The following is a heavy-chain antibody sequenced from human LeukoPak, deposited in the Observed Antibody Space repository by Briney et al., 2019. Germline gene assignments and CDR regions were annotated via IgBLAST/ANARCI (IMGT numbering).Heavy chain of an antibody. Sequence: SETLSLTCAVYGGSFSGYYWTWIRQSPGKGLEWIGEINHSGSTNYNPSLKSRVTISVDTSKNQFSLKLSSVTAAGTAVYYCVRVEVGVLNWGQGTLVTVSS. CDR3: VRVEVGVLN. D-gene: IGHD3-22*01. CDR1: GGSFSGYY. J-gene: IGHJ4*02. CDR2: INHSGST. V-gene: IGHV4-34*01.